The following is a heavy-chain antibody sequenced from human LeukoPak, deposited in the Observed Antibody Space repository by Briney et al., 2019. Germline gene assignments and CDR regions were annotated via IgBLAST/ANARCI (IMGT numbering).Heavy chain of an antibody. D-gene: IGHD2-15*01. J-gene: IGHJ3*02. Sequence: SETLSLTCTVSGGSISSSSYYWGWIRQPPGKGLEWIGSIYYSGSTYYNPSLKSRVTISVDTSKNQFSLKLSSVTAADTAVYYCARKDGVAADDAFDIWGQGTMVTVSS. V-gene: IGHV4-39*01. CDR2: IYYSGST. CDR3: ARKDGVAADDAFDI. CDR1: GGSISSSSYY.